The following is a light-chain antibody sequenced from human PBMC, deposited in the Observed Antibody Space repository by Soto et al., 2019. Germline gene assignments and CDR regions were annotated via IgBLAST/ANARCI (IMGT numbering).Light chain of an antibody. CDR1: QSISSY. V-gene: IGKV1-39*01. Sequence: DIQVTQSPSSLSASVGDRVTITCRASQSISSYLNWYQQKPGKAPKLLIYAASSLQSGVPSRFSGSGSGTDFSLTISSLQPGDFASYYCQESYSTPWAFGQGTKVEI. J-gene: IGKJ1*01. CDR2: AAS. CDR3: QESYSTPWA.